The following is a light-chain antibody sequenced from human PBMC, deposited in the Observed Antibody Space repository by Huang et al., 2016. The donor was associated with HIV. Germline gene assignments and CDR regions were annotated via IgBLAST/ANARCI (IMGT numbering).Light chain of an antibody. V-gene: IGKV1-5*03. CDR2: KAS. CDR3: QQYNSYRT. Sequence: DIQMTQSPSTLSASVGDRVTITCRARQSISNYVAWYQQKPGKAPKLLIDKASTLESGVPSRFSGSGSGTEFTLTISSLQPDDFATYYCQQYNSYRTFGQGTKVEIK. J-gene: IGKJ1*01. CDR1: QSISNY.